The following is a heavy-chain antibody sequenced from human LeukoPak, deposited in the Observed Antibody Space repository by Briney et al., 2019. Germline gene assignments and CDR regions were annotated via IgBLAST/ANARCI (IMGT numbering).Heavy chain of an antibody. CDR2: INPTAGST. Sequence: ASEKVSCKASGYTFTSYYMHWVRQAPGQGLEWMGIINPTAGSTNYAQKFQGRVTMTRDTSTSTVYMELSSLRSEDTAVYYCARDLSLRGTMGFYYYGMDVWGQGTTVTVSS. CDR3: ARDLSLRGTMGFYYYGMDV. D-gene: IGHD3-10*01. J-gene: IGHJ6*02. V-gene: IGHV1-46*01. CDR1: GYTFTSYY.